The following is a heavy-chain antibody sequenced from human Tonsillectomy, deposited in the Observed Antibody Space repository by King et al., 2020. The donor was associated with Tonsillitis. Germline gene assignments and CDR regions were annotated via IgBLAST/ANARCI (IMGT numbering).Heavy chain of an antibody. Sequence: VQLVQSGAEVKKPGASVKVSCMASGYTFTGYYILWVRQAPGQGLEWMGRINPNSGGTIYAQKFQGRVTMTRNTSISTAYMELSGLRSDDTVVYYCARGSKITLIRGVTTRPFDYWGQGTLVTVSS. CDR2: INPNSGGT. V-gene: IGHV1-2*05. J-gene: IGHJ4*02. D-gene: IGHD3-10*01. CDR3: ARGSKITLIRGVTTRPFDY. CDR1: GYTFTGYY.